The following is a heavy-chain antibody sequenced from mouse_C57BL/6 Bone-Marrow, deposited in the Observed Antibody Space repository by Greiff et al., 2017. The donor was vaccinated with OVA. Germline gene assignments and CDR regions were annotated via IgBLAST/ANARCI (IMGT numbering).Heavy chain of an antibody. Sequence: QVQLQQSGAELVRPGASVKLSCKASGYTFTDYYINWVKQRPGQGLEWIARIYPGSGNTYYNEKFKGKATLTAEKSSSTTYMQLSSLTSEDSAVYFCARGAYYYGSSGNYFDYWGQGTTLTVSS. J-gene: IGHJ2*01. CDR3: ARGAYYYGSSGNYFDY. CDR2: IYPGSGNT. D-gene: IGHD1-1*01. V-gene: IGHV1-76*01. CDR1: GYTFTDYY.